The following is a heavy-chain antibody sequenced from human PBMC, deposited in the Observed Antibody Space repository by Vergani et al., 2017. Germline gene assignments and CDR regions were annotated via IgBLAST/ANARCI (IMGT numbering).Heavy chain of an antibody. CDR2: IKQDGSEK. D-gene: IGHD3-22*01. J-gene: IGHJ4*02. CDR1: GFTFSSYW. CDR3: ARAYYYDSSGYYYFDY. V-gene: IGHV3-7*04. Sequence: EVQLVESGGGLVQPGGSLRLSCAASGFTFSSYWMSWVRQAPGKGLEWVANIKQDGSEKYYVDSVKGRFTISRDNAKNSLYLQMNSLRAEDTAVYYCARAYYYDSSGYYYFDYWGQGTLVTVSS.